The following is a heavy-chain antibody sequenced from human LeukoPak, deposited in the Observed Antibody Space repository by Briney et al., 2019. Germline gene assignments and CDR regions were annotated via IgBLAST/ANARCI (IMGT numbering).Heavy chain of an antibody. V-gene: IGHV4-39*01. CDR1: GGPISSSSYY. CDR3: ARHLVSAFDY. CDR2: IYYSGST. Sequence: PSETLSLTCTVSGGPISSSSYYWGWIRQPPGKGLEWIGSIYYSGSTYYNPSLKSRVTISVDTSKNQFSLKLSSVTAADTAVYYCARHLVSAFDYWGQGTLVTVSS. D-gene: IGHD2-2*01. J-gene: IGHJ4*02.